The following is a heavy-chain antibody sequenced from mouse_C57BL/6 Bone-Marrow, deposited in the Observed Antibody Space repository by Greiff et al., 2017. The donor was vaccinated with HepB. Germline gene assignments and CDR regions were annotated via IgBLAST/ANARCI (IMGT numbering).Heavy chain of an antibody. Sequence: SGAEVARPGASVKLSCKASGYTFTSYGISWVKQSTGQGLEWIGEIYPRSGNTYYNEKFKGKATLTADKSSSTAYMELRSLTSEDSAVYFCARAYYKGYFDYWGQGTTLTVSS. CDR2: IYPRSGNT. V-gene: IGHV1-81*01. J-gene: IGHJ2*01. CDR3: ARAYYKGYFDY. CDR1: GYTFTSYG. D-gene: IGHD2-12*01.